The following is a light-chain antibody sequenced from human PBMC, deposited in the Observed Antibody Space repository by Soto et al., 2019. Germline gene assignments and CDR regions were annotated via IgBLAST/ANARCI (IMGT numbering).Light chain of an antibody. V-gene: IGKV3D-15*01. CDR2: GAS. J-gene: IGKJ5*01. CDR3: QHFGGTTFT. CDR1: QSVSSD. Sequence: DIVMTQSPATLSVSPGERATLSCRASQSVSSDLAWYHQKPGQAPRLLIYGASTRATGIPDRFSGSGSGTHFTLTISRLEPGDFAVYYCQHFGGTTFTFGQGTRLEI.